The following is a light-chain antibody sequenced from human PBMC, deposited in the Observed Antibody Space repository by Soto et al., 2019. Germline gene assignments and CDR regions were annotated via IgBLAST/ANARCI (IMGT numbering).Light chain of an antibody. CDR2: EVS. V-gene: IGLV2-14*01. Sequence: QSVLTQPASVSGSPGQSITISCTGTTSDVGGYNYVYWYQQHPGKAPKLMIYEVSNRPSGVSNRFSGSKSGNTASLTISGLQAEDEADYYCSSYRSSRTVIFGGGTKVTVL. J-gene: IGLJ2*01. CDR1: TSDVGGYNY. CDR3: SSYRSSRTVI.